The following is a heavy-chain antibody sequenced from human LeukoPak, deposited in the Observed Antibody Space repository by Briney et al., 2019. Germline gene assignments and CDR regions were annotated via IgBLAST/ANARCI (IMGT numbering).Heavy chain of an antibody. CDR3: ARGVTPDY. CDR1: GGSISSGGYS. Sequence: PSQTLSLTCAVSGGSISSGGYSWSWIRQPPGKGLEWIGYIYHSGSTYYNPSLKSRVTISVDRSKSQFSLKLSSVTAADTAVYYCARGVTPDYWGQGTLVTVSS. V-gene: IGHV4-30-2*01. J-gene: IGHJ4*02. D-gene: IGHD5-18*01. CDR2: IYHSGST.